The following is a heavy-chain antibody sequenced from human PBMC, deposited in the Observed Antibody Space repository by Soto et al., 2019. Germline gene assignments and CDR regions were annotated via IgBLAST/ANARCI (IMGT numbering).Heavy chain of an antibody. CDR2: IYYSGST. CDR1: GGSISSGDYY. V-gene: IGHV4-30-4*01. D-gene: IGHD3-10*01. Sequence: QVQLQESGPGLVKPSQTLSLTCTVSGGSISSGDYYWSWIRQPPGKGLEWIGYIYYSGSTYYNPSLKSRVTISVDTSKNQFPLKLSSVTAADPAVYYCARSGWFGDNWFDPGGQGPLVTVSS. CDR3: ARSGWFGDNWFDP. J-gene: IGHJ5*02.